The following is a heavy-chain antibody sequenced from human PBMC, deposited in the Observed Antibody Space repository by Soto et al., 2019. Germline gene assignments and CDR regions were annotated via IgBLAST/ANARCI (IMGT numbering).Heavy chain of an antibody. Sequence: ESCRISWKGSGYIFTSYWIGWVRQIPGTGLEWMGIIYPGDSDTRYSPSCQGQVTTPADKSISTAYLLWSSLKASDTAMYYCARHGARGESYCKGGSDRRDAFDIWGQGTTVSVSS. J-gene: IGHJ3*02. D-gene: IGHD2-15*01. CDR3: ARHGARGESYCKGGSDRRDAFDI. V-gene: IGHV5-51*01. CDR2: IYPGDSDT. CDR1: GYIFTSYW.